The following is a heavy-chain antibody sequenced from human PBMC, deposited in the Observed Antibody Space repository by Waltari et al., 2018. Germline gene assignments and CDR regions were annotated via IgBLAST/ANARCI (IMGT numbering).Heavy chain of an antibody. CDR1: GFTCSSYW. V-gene: IGHV3-7*01. Sequence: EVQLVESGGGLVQPGGSLRLSCAASGFTCSSYWMSWVRQAPGKGLEWVANIKQDGSEKYYVDSVKGRFTISRDNAKNSLYLQMNSLRAEDTAVYYCARGKSYFDYWGQGTLVTVSS. CDR2: IKQDGSEK. J-gene: IGHJ4*02. CDR3: ARGKSYFDY.